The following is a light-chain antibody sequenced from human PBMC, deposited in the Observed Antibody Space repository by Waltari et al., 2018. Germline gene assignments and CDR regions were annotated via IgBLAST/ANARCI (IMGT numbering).Light chain of an antibody. J-gene: IGLJ3*02. CDR3: ATWDDSLSGPV. CDR2: SNN. V-gene: IGLV1-44*01. CDR1: SSNIGGYS. Sequence: QSVLTQPPSASGTPGQRVTISCSGSSSNIGGYSVNWYQQLPGTAPKLLIYSNNQRPSWVPYRVSGSKSGTSASLVISGLQSEDEADYYCATWDDSLSGPVFGGGTKLTVL.